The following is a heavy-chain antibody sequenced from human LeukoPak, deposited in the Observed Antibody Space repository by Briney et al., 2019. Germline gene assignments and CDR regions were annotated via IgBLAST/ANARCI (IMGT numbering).Heavy chain of an antibody. CDR2: ISAYNGNT. CDR1: GYTFTSYG. V-gene: IGHV1-18*01. J-gene: IGHJ3*02. Sequence: GASVKVSCKASGYTFTSYGISWVRQAPGQGLEWMGWISAYNGNTNYAQKLQGRVAMTTDTSTSTAYMELRSLRSDDTAVYYCARDGPYLPIYDAFDIWGQGTMVTVSS. CDR3: ARDGPYLPIYDAFDI. D-gene: IGHD3-9*01.